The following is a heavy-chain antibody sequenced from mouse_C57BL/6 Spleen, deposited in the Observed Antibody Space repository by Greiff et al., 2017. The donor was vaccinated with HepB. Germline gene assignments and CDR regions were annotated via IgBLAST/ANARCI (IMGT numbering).Heavy chain of an antibody. CDR1: GYTFTSYW. Sequence: QVQLQQSGAELAKPGASVKLSCKASGYTFTSYWMHWVKQRPGQGLEWIGYINPSSGYTKYNQKFKDKATLTADKSSSTAYMQLSSLTYEDSAVYYCARGYYGNYVPFDYWGQGTTLTVSS. CDR3: ARGYYGNYVPFDY. CDR2: INPSSGYT. D-gene: IGHD2-1*01. V-gene: IGHV1-7*01. J-gene: IGHJ2*01.